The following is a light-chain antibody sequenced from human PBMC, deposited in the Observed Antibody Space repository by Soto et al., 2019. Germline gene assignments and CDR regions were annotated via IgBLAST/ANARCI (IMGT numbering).Light chain of an antibody. Sequence: EIVMTQSPATLSVSPGGRATLSCRASQSVSSNLAWYQQKPGQAPRLLIYGASTRATGIPARFSGSGSGTEFTLTISSLQSEDFAVYYCQQYNNWLWTFGQGTKVEIK. CDR2: GAS. V-gene: IGKV3-15*01. CDR1: QSVSSN. J-gene: IGKJ1*01. CDR3: QQYNNWLWT.